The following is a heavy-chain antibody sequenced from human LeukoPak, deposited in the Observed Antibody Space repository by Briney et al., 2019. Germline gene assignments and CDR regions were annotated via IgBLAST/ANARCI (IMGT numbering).Heavy chain of an antibody. Sequence: KPSETLSLTCTVSGGSISSSSDYWGWIRQPPGKGLEWIGSTYHSGRTYYNPSLKSRVTISVDTSKNQFSLKLSSVTAADTAVYYCARRGWVRGPDVVNPFDYWGQGTLVTVSS. CDR1: GGSISSSSDY. J-gene: IGHJ4*02. V-gene: IGHV4-39*01. D-gene: IGHD5-12*01. CDR2: TYHSGRT. CDR3: ARRGWVRGPDVVNPFDY.